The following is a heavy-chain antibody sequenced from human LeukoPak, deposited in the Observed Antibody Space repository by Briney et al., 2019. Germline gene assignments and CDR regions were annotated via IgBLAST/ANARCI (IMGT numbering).Heavy chain of an antibody. CDR3: ARGRFCSSRSCPFDY. D-gene: IGHD2-15*01. J-gene: IGHJ4*02. Sequence: ASVKVSCKASGYTFTSYGISWVRQAPGQGLEWMGGIIPMSGTKNYAQKFQGRGTITADESTSTAYMELSSLRSEDTAVYYCARGRFCSSRSCPFDYWGQGTLVTVSS. V-gene: IGHV1-69*13. CDR2: IIPMSGTK. CDR1: GYTFTSYG.